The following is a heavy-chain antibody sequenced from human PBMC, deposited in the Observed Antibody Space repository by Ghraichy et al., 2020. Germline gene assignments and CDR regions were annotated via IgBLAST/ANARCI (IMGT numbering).Heavy chain of an antibody. Sequence: SETLSLTCTVSGGSINSSSYYWGWIRQPPGKGLEWIGNIYYSGSTYYNTSLNSRVTISVDTSNNQFSLKLSSVTAADTAVYYCAREFPEYITIILVSSGWFDPWGQGTLVTVSS. V-gene: IGHV4-39*02. CDR2: IYYSGST. D-gene: IGHD3-22*01. J-gene: IGHJ5*02. CDR3: AREFPEYITIILVSSGWFDP. CDR1: GGSINSSSYY.